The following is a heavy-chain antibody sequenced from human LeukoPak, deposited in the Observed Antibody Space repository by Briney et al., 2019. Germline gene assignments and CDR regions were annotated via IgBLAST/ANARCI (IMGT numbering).Heavy chain of an antibody. CDR2: ISSGGGGI. J-gene: IGHJ6*03. CDR1: GFTFSSYV. V-gene: IGHV3-23*01. Sequence: GGSLRLSCAASGFTFSSYVMNWVRQAPGKGLEWVSAISSGGGGIYYADSVKGRFTISRDNSKNTLSLQMNSLRAEDTAVYFCANRGVSYFYMDVWGKGTTVTVSS. CDR3: ANRGVSYFYMDV. D-gene: IGHD3-16*01.